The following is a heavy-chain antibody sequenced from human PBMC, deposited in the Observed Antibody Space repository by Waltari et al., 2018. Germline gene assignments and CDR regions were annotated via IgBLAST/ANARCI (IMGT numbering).Heavy chain of an antibody. CDR3: ARDPQNIAVAGTYYYYGMDV. CDR1: GGTFSSYA. D-gene: IGHD6-19*01. J-gene: IGHJ6*02. V-gene: IGHV1-69*13. Sequence: QVQLVQSGAEVKKPGSSVKVSCKASGGTFSSYAISWVRQAPGPGLGWMGGIIPIFGTANYAQKFQGRVTITADESTSTAYMELSSLRSEDTAVYYCARDPQNIAVAGTYYYYGMDVWGQGTTVTVSS. CDR2: IIPIFGTA.